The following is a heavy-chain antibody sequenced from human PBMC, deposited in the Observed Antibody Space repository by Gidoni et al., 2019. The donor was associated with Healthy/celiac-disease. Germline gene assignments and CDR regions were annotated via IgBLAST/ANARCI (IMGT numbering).Heavy chain of an antibody. V-gene: IGHV4-59*01. J-gene: IGHJ4*02. CDR1: GGSISSYY. D-gene: IGHD1-7*01. Sequence: QVQLQESGPGQVKPSETLSLTCTVSGGSISSYYWSWIRQPPGKGLEWIGYIYYSGSTNYNPSLKSRVTISVDTSKNQFSLKLSSVTAADTAVYYCARARGITGTRGYFDYWGQGTLVTVSS. CDR2: IYYSGST. CDR3: ARARGITGTRGYFDY.